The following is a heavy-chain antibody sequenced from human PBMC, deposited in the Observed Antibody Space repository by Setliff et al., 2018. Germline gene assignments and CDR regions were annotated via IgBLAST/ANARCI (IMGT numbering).Heavy chain of an antibody. J-gene: IGHJ6*02. D-gene: IGHD3-10*01. Sequence: ASVKVSCKASGFTFTYFGISWVRLAPGQGLEWMGWISGHNGKTMYAQKFQDRVVTTTDTDTGTAYMELRSLRFDDSAIYYCAKEPAVSLTEAVRRSYYDYALDVWGQGTTVTVSS. CDR3: AKEPAVSLTEAVRRSYYDYALDV. CDR1: GFTFTYFG. CDR2: ISGHNGKT. V-gene: IGHV1-18*01.